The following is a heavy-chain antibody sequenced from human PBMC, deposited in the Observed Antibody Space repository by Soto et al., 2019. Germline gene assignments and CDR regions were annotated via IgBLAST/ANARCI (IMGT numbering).Heavy chain of an antibody. CDR3: ARVDSSGYYYAFDI. J-gene: IGHJ3*02. Sequence: SETLSLTCTVSGGSISSYYWSWIRQPPGKGLEWIGYIYYSGSTNYNPSLKSRVTISVDTSKNQFSLKLSSVTAADTAVYYCARVDSSGYYYAFDIWGQGTMVTVSS. CDR2: IYYSGST. CDR1: GGSISSYY. V-gene: IGHV4-59*01. D-gene: IGHD3-22*01.